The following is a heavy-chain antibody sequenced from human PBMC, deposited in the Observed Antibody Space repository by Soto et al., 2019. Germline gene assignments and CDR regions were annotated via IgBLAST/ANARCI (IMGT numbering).Heavy chain of an antibody. Sequence: EVQLVESGGGSVQPGGSLRLSCAASGFTLSSRSMNWVRQASGKGLEWVAYISGSSTTIYYADSVKGRFTISRDNAKKAVYLQMNSLRDEDTAVYYCARGELDRTIDYWGQGTLVTVSS. V-gene: IGHV3-48*02. D-gene: IGHD1-1*01. CDR1: GFTLSSRS. CDR3: ARGELDRTIDY. CDR2: ISGSSTTI. J-gene: IGHJ4*02.